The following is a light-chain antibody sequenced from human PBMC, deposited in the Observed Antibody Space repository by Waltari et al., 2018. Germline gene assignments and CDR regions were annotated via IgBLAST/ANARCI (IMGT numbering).Light chain of an antibody. J-gene: IGLJ1*01. V-gene: IGLV2-14*03. CDR3: SSYTFSSTLEV. CDR2: DVS. Sequence: QTALTQPASVSGSPGHSITISCTGTGGDVGGYNYVPWHQKHPGKAPRLMIYDVSDRPSEVSNRFSASKSGNTAFLTISGLQAEDEADYYCSSYTFSSTLEVVGTGTKVTVL. CDR1: GGDVGGYNY.